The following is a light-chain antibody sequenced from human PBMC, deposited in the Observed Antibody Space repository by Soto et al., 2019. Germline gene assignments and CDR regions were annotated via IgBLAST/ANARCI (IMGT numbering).Light chain of an antibody. J-gene: IGKJ2*01. CDR2: DTS. CDR1: QTLGTKY. V-gene: IGKV3-20*01. CDR3: HHYGTSPPNT. Sequence: EIVLTQSPGTLSLSPGERATLSCRASQTLGTKYLAWYQQKPGQAPSLLIHDTSNRATGVPDRFSCSGSGTDFTLTISRLEPEDFAVYYCHHYGTSPPNTFGQGTKLEIK.